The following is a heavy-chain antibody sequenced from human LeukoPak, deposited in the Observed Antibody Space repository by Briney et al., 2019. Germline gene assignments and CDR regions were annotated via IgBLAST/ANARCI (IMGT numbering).Heavy chain of an antibody. CDR2: INPNSGGT. CDR1: GYTFTGYY. V-gene: IGHV1-2*02. J-gene: IGHJ4*02. Sequence: ASVTVSCKASGYTFTGYYMHWVRQAPGPGLEWMGWINPNSGGTNYAQKFQGRVTMTRDTSISTAYMELSRLRSDDTAVYYCARVGGATVPDFDYWGQGTLVTVSS. D-gene: IGHD1-26*01. CDR3: ARVGGATVPDFDY.